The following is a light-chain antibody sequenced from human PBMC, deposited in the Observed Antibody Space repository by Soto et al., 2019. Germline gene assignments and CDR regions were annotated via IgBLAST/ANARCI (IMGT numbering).Light chain of an antibody. Sequence: EIVLTQSPGTLSLSPGERATLSCRASQSVRSTYLAWYQHRPGQAPRLLIYGASSRATGIPDRSAGSGSGTDFTLTISRLEPEDFAVYYCQHYDTLSFGQGTRLEIK. V-gene: IGKV3-20*01. J-gene: IGKJ5*01. CDR2: GAS. CDR3: QHYDTLS. CDR1: QSVRSTY.